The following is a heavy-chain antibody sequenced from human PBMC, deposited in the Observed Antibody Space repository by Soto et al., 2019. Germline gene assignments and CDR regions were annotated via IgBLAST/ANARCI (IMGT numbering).Heavy chain of an antibody. CDR2: IYHSGST. V-gene: IGHV4-30-2*01. CDR3: ARDRGLGYCSSTSCSTRAYYYYMYF. D-gene: IGHD2-2*01. CDR1: GGSISSGGYS. J-gene: IGHJ6*03. Sequence: PSETLSLTCAVSGGSISSGGYSWSWIRQPPGKGLEWIGYIYHSGSTYYNPSLKSRVTISVDRSKNQFSLKLSSVTAADTAVYYCARDRGLGYCSSTSCSTRAYYYYMYFWGRGTTVTVSS.